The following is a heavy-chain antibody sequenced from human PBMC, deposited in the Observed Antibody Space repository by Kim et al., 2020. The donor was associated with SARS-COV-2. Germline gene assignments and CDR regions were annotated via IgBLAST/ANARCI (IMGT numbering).Heavy chain of an antibody. Sequence: GGSLRLSCAASGFTFSSYAMSWVRQAPGKGLEWVSVIYSGGSSTYYADSVKGRFTISRDNSKNTLYLQMNSLRAEDTAVYYCAKGDYDILTGYFFDYWGQGTLVTVSS. V-gene: IGHV3-23*03. CDR1: GFTFSSYA. CDR2: IYSGGSST. J-gene: IGHJ4*02. D-gene: IGHD3-9*01. CDR3: AKGDYDILTGYFFDY.